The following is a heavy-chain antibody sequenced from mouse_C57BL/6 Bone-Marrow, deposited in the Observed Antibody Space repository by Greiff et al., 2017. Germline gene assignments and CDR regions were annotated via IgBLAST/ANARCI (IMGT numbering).Heavy chain of an antibody. Sequence: EVKVEESGGGLVKPGGSLKLSCAASGFTFSSYAMSWVRQTPEKRLEWVATISDGGSYTYYPDNVKGRFTISRDNAKNNLYLQMSHLKSEDTAMYDCARDLLWYYGFDYWGQGTTLTVSS. CDR1: GFTFSSYA. D-gene: IGHD1-1*01. V-gene: IGHV5-4*01. J-gene: IGHJ2*01. CDR2: ISDGGSYT. CDR3: ARDLLWYYGFDY.